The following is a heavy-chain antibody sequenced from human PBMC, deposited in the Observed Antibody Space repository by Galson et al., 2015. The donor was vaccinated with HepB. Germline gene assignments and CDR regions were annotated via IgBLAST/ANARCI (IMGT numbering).Heavy chain of an antibody. Sequence: SLRLSCAASGFTFSNYDMSWVRQAPGKGLEWVSYISGSGGTIYYADSVKGRFTISRDNAKNSLYLQMNSLRAEDTAVYYCARGYLEGYCSGGSCSSAPYWGQGTLVTVSS. CDR3: ARGYLEGYCSGGSCSSAPY. CDR2: ISGSGGTI. V-gene: IGHV3-11*01. J-gene: IGHJ4*02. CDR1: GFTFSNYD. D-gene: IGHD2-15*01.